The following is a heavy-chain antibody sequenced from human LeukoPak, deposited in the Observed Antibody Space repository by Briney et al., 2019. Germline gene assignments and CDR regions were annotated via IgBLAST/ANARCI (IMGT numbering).Heavy chain of an antibody. CDR3: ARGSQLRYFDWLLNPLDY. J-gene: IGHJ4*02. CDR2: IWYDGSNK. D-gene: IGHD3-9*01. V-gene: IGHV3-33*01. Sequence: GGSLRLSFAASGFTFSSYGMHWVRQAPGKGLEGAAVIWYDGSNKYYADSVKGRLTISRDNSKNTLYLQMNSLRAEDTAVYYCARGSQLRYFDWLLNPLDYWGQGTLVTVSS. CDR1: GFTFSSYG.